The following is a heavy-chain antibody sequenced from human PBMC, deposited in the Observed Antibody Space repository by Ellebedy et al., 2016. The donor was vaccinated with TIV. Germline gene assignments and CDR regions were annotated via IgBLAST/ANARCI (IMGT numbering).Heavy chain of an antibody. J-gene: IGHJ4*02. CDR3: ASREMATIDYYFDY. D-gene: IGHD5-24*01. CDR1: GFTFSNYA. V-gene: IGHV3-23*01. Sequence: PGGSLRLSCAASGFTFSNYAMTWVRQAPGKGLEWVSGISGSGGSTYYTDSVKGRFTISRDNSKNTLYLQMNNLRAEDTAVYSCASREMATIDYYFDYWGQGTLVTVSS. CDR2: ISGSGGST.